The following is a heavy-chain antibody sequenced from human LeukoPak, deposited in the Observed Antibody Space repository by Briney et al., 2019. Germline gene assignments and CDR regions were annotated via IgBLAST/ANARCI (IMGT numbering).Heavy chain of an antibody. D-gene: IGHD6-19*01. CDR2: IFGSGGST. CDR1: GFTFSSSA. V-gene: IGHV3-23*01. Sequence: GGSLRLSCAASGFTFSSSAMSWVRQAPGKGLEWVSVIFGSGGSTHYADSVKGRFTISRDNSKNTLFLQVNSLRAEDTAVYYCAKGLHSSGTNYYGMDVWGQGTTVTVSS. CDR3: AKGLHSSGTNYYGMDV. J-gene: IGHJ6*02.